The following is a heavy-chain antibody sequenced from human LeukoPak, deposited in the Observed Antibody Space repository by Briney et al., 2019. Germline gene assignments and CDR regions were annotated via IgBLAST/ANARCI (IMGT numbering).Heavy chain of an antibody. CDR3: ARGYCSSTSCYDLDY. CDR1: GFTFSSYA. J-gene: IGHJ4*02. Sequence: GRSLRLSCAASGFTFSSYAMHWVRQAPGKGLEWVAVISYDGSNKYYADSVKGRFTISRDNSKNTLYLQMNSLRAEDTAVYYCARGYCSSTSCYDLDYWGQGTLVTVSS. CDR2: ISYDGSNK. D-gene: IGHD2-2*01. V-gene: IGHV3-30-3*01.